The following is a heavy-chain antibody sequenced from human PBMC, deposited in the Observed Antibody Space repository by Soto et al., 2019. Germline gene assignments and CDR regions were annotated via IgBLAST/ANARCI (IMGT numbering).Heavy chain of an antibody. CDR1: GFSLSTSGVG. CDR3: AHSISTYYDILTGYQKSEYFQH. CDR2: IYWDDDK. Sequence: QITLKESGPTLVKPTQTLTLTCTFSGFSLSTSGVGVGWIRQPPGKALEWLALIYWDDDKRYSPSLKSRLTITKDTSNNQVVLTMTNMDPVDTATYYCAHSISTYYDILTGYQKSEYFQHWGQGTLVTVSS. J-gene: IGHJ1*01. V-gene: IGHV2-5*02. D-gene: IGHD3-9*01.